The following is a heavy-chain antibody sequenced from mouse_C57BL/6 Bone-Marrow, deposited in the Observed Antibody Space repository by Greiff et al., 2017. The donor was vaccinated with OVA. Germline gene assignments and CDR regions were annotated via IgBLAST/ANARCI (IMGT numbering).Heavy chain of an antibody. Sequence: QVQLQQSGAELVKPGASVKLSCKASGYTFTSYWMHWVKQRPGQGLEWIGMIHPNSGSTNYNEKFKSKATLTVDKSSSTAYMQLSSLTSEDSAVYYCALYDGYYRGFAYWGQGTLVTVSA. J-gene: IGHJ3*01. V-gene: IGHV1-64*01. CDR2: IHPNSGST. D-gene: IGHD2-3*01. CDR3: ALYDGYYRGFAY. CDR1: GYTFTSYW.